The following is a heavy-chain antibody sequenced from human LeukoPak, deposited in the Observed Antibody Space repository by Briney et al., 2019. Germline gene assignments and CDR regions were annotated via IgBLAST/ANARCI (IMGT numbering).Heavy chain of an antibody. Sequence: SGRSLRLSCAASGFTFSSYGMHWVRQAPGKGLEWVAVISYDGSNKYYADSVKGRFTISRDNSKNTLYLQMNSLRAEDTAVYHCAKGYDSSGYYPWYFDYWGQGTLVTVSS. V-gene: IGHV3-30*18. J-gene: IGHJ4*02. CDR2: ISYDGSNK. CDR1: GFTFSSYG. D-gene: IGHD3-22*01. CDR3: AKGYDSSGYYPWYFDY.